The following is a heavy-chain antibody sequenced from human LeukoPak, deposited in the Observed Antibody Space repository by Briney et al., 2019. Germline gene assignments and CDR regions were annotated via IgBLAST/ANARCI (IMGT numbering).Heavy chain of an antibody. D-gene: IGHD3-9*01. CDR3: ARTYDILAGYHAFDI. J-gene: IGHJ3*02. CDR2: IYYSGST. CDR1: GGSVSSGSYY. V-gene: IGHV4-61*01. Sequence: SETLSLTCTVSGGSVSSGSYYWSWIRQPPGKGLEWIGYIYYSGSTNYNPSLKSRVTISVDTSKNQFSLKLSPVTAADTAVYYCARTYDILAGYHAFDIWGQGTMVTVSS.